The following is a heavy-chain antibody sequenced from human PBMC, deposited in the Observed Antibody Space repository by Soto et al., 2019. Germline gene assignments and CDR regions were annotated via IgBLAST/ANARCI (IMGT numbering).Heavy chain of an antibody. D-gene: IGHD1-26*01. CDR1: GYTFTSYY. Sequence: ASVKVSCKASGYTFTSYYMHLVRQAPGQGLEWMGIINPSGGSTSYAQKFQGRVTMTRDTSTSTVYMELSSLRSEDTAVYYCARGGGSYTEATAYAFDIWGQGTMGTVSS. V-gene: IGHV1-46*03. CDR2: INPSGGST. CDR3: ARGGGSYTEATAYAFDI. J-gene: IGHJ3*02.